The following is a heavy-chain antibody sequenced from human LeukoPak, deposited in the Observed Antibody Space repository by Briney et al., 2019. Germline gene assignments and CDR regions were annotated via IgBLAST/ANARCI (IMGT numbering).Heavy chain of an antibody. V-gene: IGHV3-30-3*01. CDR3: ARGPLPWLQSLLGCFDY. D-gene: IGHD5-24*01. CDR1: GFTFSSYA. CDR2: ISYDGSNK. Sequence: GRSLRLSCAASGFTFSSYAMHWVRQAPGKGLEWVAVISYDGSNKYYADSVKGRFTISRDNSKNTLCLQMNSLRAEDTAVYYCARGPLPWLQSLLGCFDYWGQGTLVTVSS. J-gene: IGHJ4*02.